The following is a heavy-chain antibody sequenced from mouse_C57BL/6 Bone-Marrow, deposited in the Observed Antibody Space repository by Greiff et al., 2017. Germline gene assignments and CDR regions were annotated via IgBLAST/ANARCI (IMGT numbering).Heavy chain of an antibody. CDR1: GFTFSSYT. V-gene: IGHV5-9-1*02. J-gene: IGHJ4*01. CDR2: ISSGGDYI. D-gene: IGHD1-1*01. CDR3: TRGEDYYGSSPSYARDY. Sequence: EVQGVESGAGLVKPGGSLKLSCAASGFTFSSYTMSWVRQTPEKRLEWVAYISSGGDYIYYADTVKGRFTISRDNARNTLYLQMSSLKSEDTAMYYCTRGEDYYGSSPSYARDYWGQGTSVTVSS.